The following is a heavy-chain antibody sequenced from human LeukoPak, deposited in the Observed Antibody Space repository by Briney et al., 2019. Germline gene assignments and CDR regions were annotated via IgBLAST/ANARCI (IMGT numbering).Heavy chain of an antibody. Sequence: SETLSLTCTVSGGSISSYYWSWIRQPPGKGLERIGYIYYSGSTNYNPSLKSRVTISVDTSKNQFSLKRSSVTAADTAVYYCARVGGTFRGVIITYYFDYWGQETLVTVSS. CDR3: ARVGGTFRGVIITYYFDY. CDR1: GGSISSYY. J-gene: IGHJ4*02. D-gene: IGHD3-10*01. CDR2: IYYSGST. V-gene: IGHV4-59*08.